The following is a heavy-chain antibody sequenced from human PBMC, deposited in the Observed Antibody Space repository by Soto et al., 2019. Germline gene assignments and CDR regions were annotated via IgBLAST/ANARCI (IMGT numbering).Heavy chain of an antibody. CDR3: ARDLGAAAAGPGFDY. CDR2: INAGNGNT. V-gene: IGHV1-3*01. CDR1: GYAFTSYA. D-gene: IGHD6-13*01. Sequence: GASVKVSWKAAGYAFTSYAMHWVRQAPGQRLEWMGWINAGNGNTKYSQKFQGRVTITRDTSASTAYMELSSLRSEDTAVYYCARDLGAAAAGPGFDYWGQGTLVTVSS. J-gene: IGHJ4*02.